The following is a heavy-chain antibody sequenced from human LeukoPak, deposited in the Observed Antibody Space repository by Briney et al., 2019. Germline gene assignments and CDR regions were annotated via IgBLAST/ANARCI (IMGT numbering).Heavy chain of an antibody. CDR1: GGSFSGYY. CDR2: INHSGST. D-gene: IGHD2-15*01. Sequence: PSETLSLTCAVYGGSFSGYYWSWIRQPPGKGLEWIGEINHSGSTNYNPSLKSRVTISVDTSKNQFSLMLSSVTAADTAVYYCARYSSRYCSGGSCPRANFDYWGQGTLVTVSS. J-gene: IGHJ4*02. V-gene: IGHV4-34*01. CDR3: ARYSSRYCSGGSCPRANFDY.